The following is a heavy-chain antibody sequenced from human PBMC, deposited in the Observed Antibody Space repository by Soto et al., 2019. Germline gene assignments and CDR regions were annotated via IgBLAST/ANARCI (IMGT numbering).Heavy chain of an antibody. Sequence: QVQLVQSGAEVKKPGSSVKVSCKASGGTFSSYTISWVRQAPGQGLEWMGRIIPILGIANYAQKFQGRVTITADKATSTAYMELRSLRSEDTAVYYCAREEVVGELDYWGQGTLVTVSS. CDR1: GGTFSSYT. CDR3: AREEVVGELDY. CDR2: IIPILGIA. V-gene: IGHV1-69*08. J-gene: IGHJ4*02. D-gene: IGHD2-15*01.